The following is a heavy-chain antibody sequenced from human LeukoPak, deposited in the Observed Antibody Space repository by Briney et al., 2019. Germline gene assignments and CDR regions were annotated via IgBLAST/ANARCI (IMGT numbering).Heavy chain of an antibody. CDR3: ARCGSGTDLYDYYFMDV. CDR1: GYTFTGFY. D-gene: IGHD3-10*01. V-gene: IGHV1-2*02. CDR2: INPNIGGT. J-gene: IGHJ6*03. Sequence: ASVKLSCKASGYTFTGFYIHWVRQPPGQGPERMGWINPNIGGTNYAQKFRGRVSLTRDTSTSTAYMELNSLRSDDTAVYYCARCGSGTDLYDYYFMDVWGKGTTVTVSS.